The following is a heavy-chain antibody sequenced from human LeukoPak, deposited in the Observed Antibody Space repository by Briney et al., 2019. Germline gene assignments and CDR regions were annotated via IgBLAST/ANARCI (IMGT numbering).Heavy chain of an antibody. D-gene: IGHD3-10*01. CDR2: IRYEGSSR. V-gene: IGHV3-30*02. J-gene: IGHJ5*02. CDR3: AKDLLRDRWFGES. Sequence: GGSLRLSCAASGFTFSNYGMHWVRQAPDKGLEWVAFIRYEGSSRYYADSVKGRFTISRDNSKNTLYLQMDSLRPEDTAVYYCAKDLLRDRWFGESWGQGTLVTVSS. CDR1: GFTFSNYG.